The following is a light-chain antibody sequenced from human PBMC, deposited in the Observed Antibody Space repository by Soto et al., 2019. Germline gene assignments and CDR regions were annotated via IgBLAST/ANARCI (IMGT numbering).Light chain of an antibody. J-gene: IGKJ5*01. Sequence: DIQMTQSPSTLSASLGDRVTITCRASQSISSWLAWYQHKPGKAPKLLIYDASSLESGVPSRFSGSGSGTEFTLTISSLQPDDFATYYCQQYNSYWTWTFGQGTRLEI. V-gene: IGKV1-5*01. CDR1: QSISSW. CDR2: DAS. CDR3: QQYNSYWTWT.